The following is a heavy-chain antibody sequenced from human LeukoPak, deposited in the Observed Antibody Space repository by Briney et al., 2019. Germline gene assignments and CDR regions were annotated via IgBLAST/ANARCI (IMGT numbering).Heavy chain of an antibody. CDR1: GGSISSHA. J-gene: IGHJ5*02. CDR3: AREADYTTSPGFDWFDP. Sequence: PSETLSLTCTVSGGSISSHAWSWIRQAPGKGPEWIAYILHTGTTNHNPSLKSRVTISLDTSKNQFSLKLRSVTAADTAVYYCAREADYTTSPGFDWFDPWGQGTLVTVSS. V-gene: IGHV4-59*11. D-gene: IGHD4-11*01. CDR2: ILHTGTT.